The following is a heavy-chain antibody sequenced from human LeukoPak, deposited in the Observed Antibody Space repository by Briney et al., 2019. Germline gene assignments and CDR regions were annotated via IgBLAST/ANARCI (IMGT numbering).Heavy chain of an antibody. CDR2: IIPIFGTA. CDR3: AIDRTAYDYIWGSYRHFDY. J-gene: IGHJ4*02. CDR1: GGTFSSYA. Sequence: ASVKVSCKASGGTFSSYAISWVRQAPGQGLEWMGGIIPIFGTANYAQKFQGRVTITADESTSTAYMELSSLRSEDTAVYYCAIDRTAYDYIWGSYRHFDYWGQGTLVTVSS. V-gene: IGHV1-69*13. D-gene: IGHD3-16*02.